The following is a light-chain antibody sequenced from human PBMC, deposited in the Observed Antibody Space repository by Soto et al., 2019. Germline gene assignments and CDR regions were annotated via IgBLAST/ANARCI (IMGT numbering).Light chain of an antibody. CDR1: QSVSYN. J-gene: IGKJ4*01. CDR2: GAL. V-gene: IGKV3-15*01. Sequence: EIVMTQSPATLSVSPGERATLSCRASQSVSYNLAWYHQKHGRRPRLLIFGALTRTTGITAGFSGSGPWTKDTPTISSLQSEDFAVYYWQQYKNWPPLTFGGGTKVEIK. CDR3: QQYKNWPPLT.